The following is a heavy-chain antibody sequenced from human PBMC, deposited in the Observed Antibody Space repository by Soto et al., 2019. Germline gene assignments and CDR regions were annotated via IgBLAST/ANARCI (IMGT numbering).Heavy chain of an antibody. J-gene: IGHJ6*02. CDR3: AKDSSGWREVNYGMDV. V-gene: IGHV3-23*01. CDR1: GFTFSSYA. CDR2: ISGSGGST. Sequence: GGSLRLSCAASGFTFSSYAMSWVRQAPGKGLEWVSAISGSGGSTYYADSVKGRFTISRDNSMNTLYLQMNSLRAEDTAVYYCAKDSSGWREVNYGMDVWGQGTTVTVSS. D-gene: IGHD6-19*01.